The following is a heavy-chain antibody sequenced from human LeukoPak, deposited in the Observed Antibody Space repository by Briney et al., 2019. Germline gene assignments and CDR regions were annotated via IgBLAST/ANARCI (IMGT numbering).Heavy chain of an antibody. Sequence: PGGSLRLSCAAFGFTFSDYYMSWIRQAPGKGLEWVSYISKSGSDTNFADSVKGRFTISRDNAKNSMYQQMSSLRGEDTAVYYVARVGATGTADYWGQGTLVTVSS. CDR1: GFTFSDYY. D-gene: IGHD1-1*01. CDR2: ISKSGSDT. V-gene: IGHV3-11*06. J-gene: IGHJ4*02. CDR3: ARVGATGTADY.